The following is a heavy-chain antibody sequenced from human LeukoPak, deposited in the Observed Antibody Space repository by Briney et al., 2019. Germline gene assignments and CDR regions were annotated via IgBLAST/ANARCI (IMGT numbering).Heavy chain of an antibody. J-gene: IGHJ4*02. CDR3: AANWSPGDY. CDR2: ISYDGSNK. CDR1: GFTFSSYA. D-gene: IGHD1-1*01. Sequence: PGGSLRLSCAASGFTFSSYAMHWVRQAPGKGLEWVAVISYDGSNKYYADSVKGRFTISRDNSKNTLYLQMNSLRAEDTAVYYCAANWSPGDYWGQGTLVTVSS. V-gene: IGHV3-30-3*01.